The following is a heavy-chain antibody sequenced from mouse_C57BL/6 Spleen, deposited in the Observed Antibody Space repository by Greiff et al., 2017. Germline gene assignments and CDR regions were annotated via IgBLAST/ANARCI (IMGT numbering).Heavy chain of an antibody. CDR2: INPGSGGT. CDR3: AREEDGYSGAY. Sequence: VKLMESGAELVRPGTSVKVSCKASGYAFTNYLMEWVKQRPGQGLEWIGVINPGSGGTNYNEKFKGNATLTADKSSSTAYMQLSSLTSEDSAVYFCAREEDGYSGAYWGQGTLVTVSA. D-gene: IGHD2-3*01. V-gene: IGHV1-54*01. CDR1: GYAFTNYL. J-gene: IGHJ3*01.